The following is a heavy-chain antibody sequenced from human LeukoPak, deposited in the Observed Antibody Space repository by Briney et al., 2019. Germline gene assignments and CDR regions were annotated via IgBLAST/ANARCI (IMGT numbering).Heavy chain of an antibody. V-gene: IGHV4-30-2*01. CDR2: IFHTGHT. D-gene: IGHD3-10*01. CDR3: ARGFYGSGSQFDY. CDR1: GGSISSGDYP. Sequence: SQTLSLTCAVSGGSISSGDYPWSWIRQPPGKGLEWIGYIFHTGHTSYNPSLKSRVTISVDMSKNQLSLKLSSVAAADTAVYYCARGFYGSGSQFDYWGQGTLVTVSS. J-gene: IGHJ4*02.